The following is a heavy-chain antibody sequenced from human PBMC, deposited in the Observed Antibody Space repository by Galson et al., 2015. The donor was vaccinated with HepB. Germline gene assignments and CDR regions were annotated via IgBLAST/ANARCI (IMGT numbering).Heavy chain of an antibody. CDR2: IWYDGSNK. J-gene: IGHJ6*02. CDR3: ARGDAIFGWYGMDV. D-gene: IGHD3-3*01. CDR1: GFTFSSYG. V-gene: IGHV3-33*01. Sequence: SLRLSCAASGFTFSSYGMHWVRQAPGKGLEWVAVIWYDGSNKYYADSVKGRFTISRDNSKNTLYLQMNSLRAEDTAVYYCARGDAIFGWYGMDVWGQGTTVTVSS.